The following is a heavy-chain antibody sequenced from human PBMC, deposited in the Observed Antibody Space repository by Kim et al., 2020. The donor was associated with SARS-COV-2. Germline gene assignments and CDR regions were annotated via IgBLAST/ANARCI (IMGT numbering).Heavy chain of an antibody. D-gene: IGHD1-26*01. CDR1: GGSFSGYY. V-gene: IGHV4-34*01. CDR3: ARGRRGGRDLDY. Sequence: SETLSLTCAVYGGSFSGYYWSWIRQPPGKGLEWIGEINHSGSTNYNPSLKSRVTISVDTSKNQFSLKLSSLTAADTAVYYCARGRRGGRDLDYWGQGTLV. J-gene: IGHJ4*02. CDR2: INHSGST.